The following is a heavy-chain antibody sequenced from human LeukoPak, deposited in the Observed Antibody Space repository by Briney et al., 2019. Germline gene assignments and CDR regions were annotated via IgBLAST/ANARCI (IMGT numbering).Heavy chain of an antibody. D-gene: IGHD2-15*01. CDR2: ISSSSYI. J-gene: IGHJ5*02. V-gene: IGHV3-21*01. CDR3: ARVASCSGGSCYFFDWFDP. CDR1: GFTFSSYS. Sequence: PGGSLRLSCAASGFTFSSYSMNWVRQAPGKGLEWVSSISSSSYIYYADSVKGRFTISRDNAKNSLYLQMNSLRAEDTAVYYCARVASCSGGSCYFFDWFDPWGQGTLVTVSS.